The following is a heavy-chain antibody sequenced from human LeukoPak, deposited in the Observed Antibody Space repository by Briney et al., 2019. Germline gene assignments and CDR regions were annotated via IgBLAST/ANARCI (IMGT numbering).Heavy chain of an antibody. CDR3: AKDIAVWGRFGYFDY. J-gene: IGHJ4*02. Sequence: GGSLRLSCAASGFTFDDYTMHWVRQAPGKGLEWVSLISWDGGSTYYADSVKGRFTISRDNSKNSLYLQMNSLRTEDTALYYCAKDIAVWGRFGYFDYWGQGTLVTVSS. V-gene: IGHV3-43*01. D-gene: IGHD3-16*01. CDR2: ISWDGGST. CDR1: GFTFDDYT.